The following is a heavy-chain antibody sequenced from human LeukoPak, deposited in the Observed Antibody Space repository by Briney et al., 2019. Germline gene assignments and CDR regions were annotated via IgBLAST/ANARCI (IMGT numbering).Heavy chain of an antibody. Sequence: SVKVSCKASGGTFSSYAISWVRQAPGQGLEWMGGIIPIFGTANYAQKFQGRVTITADESTSTAYMELSSLRSEDMAVYYCARAPRGSYYAYAFDIWGQGTMVTVSS. J-gene: IGHJ3*02. D-gene: IGHD1-26*01. CDR1: GGTFSSYA. CDR2: IIPIFGTA. CDR3: ARAPRGSYYAYAFDI. V-gene: IGHV1-69*13.